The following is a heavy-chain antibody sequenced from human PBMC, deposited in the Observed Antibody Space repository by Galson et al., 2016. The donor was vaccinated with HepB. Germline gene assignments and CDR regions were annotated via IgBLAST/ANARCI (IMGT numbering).Heavy chain of an antibody. Sequence: SLRLSCAASGFSFGSHWMTWYRQSPGSGLEWVANIKPDGSDKNYVDSVKGRFTISRDNAKNSLYLQMNSLRSEDTAFYYCAKDVQSITGTTCFDHWGQGTLVTVSS. V-gene: IGHV3-7*03. J-gene: IGHJ4*02. D-gene: IGHD1-20*01. CDR1: GFSFGSHW. CDR2: IKPDGSDK. CDR3: AKDVQSITGTTCFDH.